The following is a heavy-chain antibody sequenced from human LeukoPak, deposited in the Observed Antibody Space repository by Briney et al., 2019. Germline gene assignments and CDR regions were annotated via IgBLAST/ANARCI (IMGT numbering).Heavy chain of an antibody. J-gene: IGHJ5*02. CDR2: MYITGSP. CDR3: ARDRGITTARGVPSWFDP. V-gene: IGHV4-4*08. CDR1: DGSISSFY. D-gene: IGHD3-10*01. Sequence: PSETLSLTCTVSDGSISSFYWTWIRQSPGKGLEWIGRMYITGSPNYNPSLKSRVTISIDTSKNQFSLKLNSVTAADTAVYYCARDRGITTARGVPSWFDPWGQGTLVTVSS.